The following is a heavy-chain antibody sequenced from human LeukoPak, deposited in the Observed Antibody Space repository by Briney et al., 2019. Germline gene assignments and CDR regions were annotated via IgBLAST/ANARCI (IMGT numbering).Heavy chain of an antibody. Sequence: PSETLSLTCTVSGGFINSYYWSWIRQPAGKGLEWIGRIYSSGTTNYSPSLKGRVTMSVDTSKNQFSLKLSSVTAADTAVYFCTRDIVLPTAYWYFDLWGRGTLVTVSS. D-gene: IGHD2-2*01. V-gene: IGHV4-4*07. CDR2: IYSSGTT. CDR1: GGFINSYY. J-gene: IGHJ2*01. CDR3: TRDIVLPTAYWYFDL.